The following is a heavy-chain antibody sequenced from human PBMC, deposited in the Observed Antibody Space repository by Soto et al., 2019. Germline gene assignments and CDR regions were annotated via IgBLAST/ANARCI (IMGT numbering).Heavy chain of an antibody. CDR1: GYRFTSYW. J-gene: IGHJ6*02. D-gene: IGHD4-4*01. CDR2: IDPSDSYT. CDR3: ARSGVMATVTPTGYYYGMDV. Sequence: GESLKISCKGSGYRFTSYWISWVRQMPGKGLEWMGRIDPSDSYTNYSPSFQGHVTISADKSISTAYLQWSSLKASDTAMYYCARSGVMATVTPTGYYYGMDVWGQGTTVTVS. V-gene: IGHV5-10-1*01.